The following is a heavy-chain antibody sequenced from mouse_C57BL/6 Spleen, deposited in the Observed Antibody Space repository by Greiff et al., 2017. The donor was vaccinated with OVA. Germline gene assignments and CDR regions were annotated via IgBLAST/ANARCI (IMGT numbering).Heavy chain of an antibody. CDR1: GYTFTSYW. J-gene: IGHJ4*01. CDR2: IHPNSGST. CDR3: ARNYYDPYYYAMDY. V-gene: IGHV1-64*01. D-gene: IGHD2-4*01. Sequence: QVQLKQPGAELVKPGASVKLSCKASGYTFTSYWMHWVKQRPGQGLEWIGMIHPNSGSTNYNEKFKSKATLTVDKSSSTAYMQLSSLTSEDSAVYYCARNYYDPYYYAMDYWGQGTSVTVSS.